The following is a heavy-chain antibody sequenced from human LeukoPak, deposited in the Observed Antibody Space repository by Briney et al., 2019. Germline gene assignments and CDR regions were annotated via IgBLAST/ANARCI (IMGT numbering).Heavy chain of an antibody. V-gene: IGHV3-48*03. Sequence: TGGSLRLSCAASGFTFSSYEMNWVRQAPGKGLEWVSYISSSGSTIYYADSVKGRFTISRDNAKNSLYLQMNSLRAEDTAVYYCARNGELPHDYWGQGTLVTVSS. CDR3: ARNGELPHDY. J-gene: IGHJ4*02. CDR1: GFTFSSYE. D-gene: IGHD1-26*01. CDR2: ISSSGSTI.